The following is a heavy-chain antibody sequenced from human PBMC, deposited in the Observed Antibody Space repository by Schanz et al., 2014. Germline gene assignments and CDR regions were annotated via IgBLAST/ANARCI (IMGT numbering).Heavy chain of an antibody. D-gene: IGHD1-1*01. CDR2: IYSGGST. CDR3: ARDRWDWNNAFDI. V-gene: IGHV3-66*01. CDR1: GFNFITFA. J-gene: IGHJ3*02. Sequence: EVQLVESGGGLVQPGGSLRLSCAASGFNFITFAMSWVRQAPGKGPEWVSVIYSGGSTYYADSVKGRFTISRDNSKNTLYLQMNSLRAEDTAVYYCARDRWDWNNAFDIWGQGTMVTVSS.